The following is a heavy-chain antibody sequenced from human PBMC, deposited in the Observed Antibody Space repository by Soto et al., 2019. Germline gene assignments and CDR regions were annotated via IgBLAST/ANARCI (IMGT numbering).Heavy chain of an antibody. V-gene: IGHV4-31*03. CDR2: VYFNENT. J-gene: IGHJ4*02. CDR1: GGSISSGGYY. D-gene: IGHD3-10*01. Sequence: QVQLLESGPGLVKASETLSLTCSISGGSISSGGYYWSWVRQRPGKGLEWIGYVYFNENTYYNPSLKRRVTIPVGTSKSQFSLRLSSVTAADAAVYYCARHITMARGIDFWGPGISVSVSS. CDR3: ARHITMARGIDF.